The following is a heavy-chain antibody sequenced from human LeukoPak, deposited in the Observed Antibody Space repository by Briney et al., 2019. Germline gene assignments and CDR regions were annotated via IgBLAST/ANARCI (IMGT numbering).Heavy chain of an antibody. V-gene: IGHV3-23*01. D-gene: IGHD3-10*01. Sequence: GGSLRLSCAASGFTFSNYAINWVRQAPGKGLEWVSGISANGGGTYYADSVKGRFTISRDNSKNTLYLQMNTLRAEDTAVYYCAKILFGDYADMDVWGQGTTVTVSS. CDR1: GFTFSNYA. CDR3: AKILFGDYADMDV. CDR2: ISANGGGT. J-gene: IGHJ6*02.